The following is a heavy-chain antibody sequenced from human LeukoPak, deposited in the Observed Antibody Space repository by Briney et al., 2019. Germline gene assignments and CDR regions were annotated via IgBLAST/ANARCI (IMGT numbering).Heavy chain of an antibody. D-gene: IGHD2-15*01. CDR3: ARHRRCSGGSCYGDPSDY. CDR2: IYYSGST. Sequence: SETLSLTCTVSGGSISSTGYYWGWIRRHPGKGLEWLGSIYYSGSTYYNPSLKSRVTISVDTSKNQFSLKLSSVTAADTAVYYCARHRRCSGGSCYGDPSDYWGQGTLVTVSS. CDR1: GGSISSTGYY. J-gene: IGHJ4*02. V-gene: IGHV4-39*01.